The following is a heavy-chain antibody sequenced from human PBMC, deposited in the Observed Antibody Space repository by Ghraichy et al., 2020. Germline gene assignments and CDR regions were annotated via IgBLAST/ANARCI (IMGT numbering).Heavy chain of an antibody. CDR3: AKAGGYNLGVYY. CDR2: ISGSGGDT. J-gene: IGHJ4*02. CDR1: GFTFSSFA. Sequence: GGSLRLSCAASGFTFSSFAMSWVRQAPGKGLEWVSAISGSGGDTYYADSVKGRFTISRDNSKNTLYLQMNSLRAEDTAVYYCAKAGGYNLGVYYWGQGTLVTVSS. V-gene: IGHV3-23*01. D-gene: IGHD5-24*01.